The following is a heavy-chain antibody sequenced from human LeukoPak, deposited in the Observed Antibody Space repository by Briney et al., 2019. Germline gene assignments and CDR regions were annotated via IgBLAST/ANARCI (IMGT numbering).Heavy chain of an antibody. Sequence: ASVKVSCEASGGTFSSYAISWVRQAPGQGLEWMGRIIPILGIANYAQKFQGRVTITADKSTSTAYMELSSLRSEDTAVYYCASVGSGSYYNPSDNYYYGMDVWGQGTTVTVSS. V-gene: IGHV1-69*04. J-gene: IGHJ6*02. CDR3: ASVGSGSYYNPSDNYYYGMDV. CDR1: GGTFSSYA. D-gene: IGHD3-10*01. CDR2: IIPILGIA.